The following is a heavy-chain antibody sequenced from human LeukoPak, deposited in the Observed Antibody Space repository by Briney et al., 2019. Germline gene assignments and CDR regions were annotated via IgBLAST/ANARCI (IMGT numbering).Heavy chain of an antibody. D-gene: IGHD2-15*01. CDR1: GGSISSGGYS. Sequence: ASETLSLTCAVSGGSISSGGYSWSWIRQPPGKGLEWIGYIYHSGSTYYNPSLKSRVTISVDRSKNQFSLKLSSVTAADTVVYYCARGFCSGGSCYPVYWGQGTLVTVSS. V-gene: IGHV4-30-2*01. CDR3: ARGFCSGGSCYPVY. CDR2: IYHSGST. J-gene: IGHJ4*02.